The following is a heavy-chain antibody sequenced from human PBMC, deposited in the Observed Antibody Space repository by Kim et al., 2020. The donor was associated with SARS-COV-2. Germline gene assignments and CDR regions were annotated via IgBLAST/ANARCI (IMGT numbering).Heavy chain of an antibody. CDR1: GYTFTSYA. CDR2: INAGNGNT. J-gene: IGHJ6*02. D-gene: IGHD3-10*01. Sequence: ASVKVSCKASGYTFTSYAMHWVRQAPGQRLEWMGWINAGNGNTKYSQKFQGRVTITRDTSASTAYMELSSLRSEDTAVYYCARPSVLLWFGVSQGGMDVWGQGTTVTFSS. V-gene: IGHV1-3*01. CDR3: ARPSVLLWFGVSQGGMDV.